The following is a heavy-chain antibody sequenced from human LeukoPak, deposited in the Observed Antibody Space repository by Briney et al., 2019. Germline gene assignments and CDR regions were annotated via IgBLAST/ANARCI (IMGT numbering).Heavy chain of an antibody. CDR3: VREIVVVTATADYYYYYGMDV. D-gene: IGHD2-21*02. CDR1: GFTFSDYY. CDR2: ISSYGSTI. V-gene: IGHV3-11*01. J-gene: IGHJ6*02. Sequence: KPGGSLRLSCAASGFTFSDYYMSWIRQAPGKGLEWVSYISSYGSTIYYADSVKGRFTISRDNAKNSLYLQMNSLRAEDTAVYYCVREIVVVTATADYYYYYGMDVWGQGTTVTVSS.